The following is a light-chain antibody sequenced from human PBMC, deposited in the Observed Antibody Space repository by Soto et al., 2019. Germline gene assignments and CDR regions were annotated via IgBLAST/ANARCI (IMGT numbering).Light chain of an antibody. CDR3: QQYNDWPQT. CDR1: QSVSSN. CDR2: DAS. V-gene: IGKV3-15*01. J-gene: IGKJ2*01. Sequence: EIVMTQSPATLSVSPGERATLSCRASQSVSSNLAWYQQKPGQAPSLLIYDASTRAPGVPARFSGSGSGTEFTLTISSLQSEDFAVYYCQQYNDWPQTFGQGTKLEIK.